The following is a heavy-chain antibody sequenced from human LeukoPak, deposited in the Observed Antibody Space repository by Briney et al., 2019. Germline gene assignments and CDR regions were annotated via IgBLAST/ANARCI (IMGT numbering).Heavy chain of an antibody. CDR2: IIPIFGTA. J-gene: IGHJ4*02. CDR1: GGTFSSYA. Sequence: GASVKVSCKASGGTFSSYAISWVRQAPGQGLEWMGGIIPIFGTANYAQKFQGRVTITADESTSTAYMELSSLRSEDTAVYYCARDWEEYSGSYANGYWGQGTLDTVSS. V-gene: IGHV1-69*01. D-gene: IGHD1-26*01. CDR3: ARDWEEYSGSYANGY.